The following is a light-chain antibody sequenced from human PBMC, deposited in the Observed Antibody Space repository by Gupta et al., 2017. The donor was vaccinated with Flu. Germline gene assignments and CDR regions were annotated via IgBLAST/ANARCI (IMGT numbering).Light chain of an antibody. V-gene: IGKV3-20*01. CDR1: QSVSENY. Sequence: TLSLSPGERATLSCRASQSVSENYLGWYQQKPGQAPRLLIYGASFRDTGIPDRFSGSGFGTDFALTITRREQEDFAVYYCQQHESSPPWTFGQGTKVEI. J-gene: IGKJ1*01. CDR2: GAS. CDR3: QQHESSPPWT.